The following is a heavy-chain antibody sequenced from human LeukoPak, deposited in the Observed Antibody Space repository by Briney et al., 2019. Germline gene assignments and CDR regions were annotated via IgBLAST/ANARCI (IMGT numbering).Heavy chain of an antibody. CDR3: ARVLNYYDSSGYYFCY. Sequence: GRSLRLSCAASGFTFSYYTMHWVRQAPGKGLEWVAVISYDGSNEYYADSVKGRFTISRDNSKNTLYLQMNSLRVEDTAVYYCARVLNYYDSSGYYFCYWGQGTLVTVSS. V-gene: IGHV3-30-3*01. CDR2: ISYDGSNE. D-gene: IGHD3-22*01. J-gene: IGHJ4*02. CDR1: GFTFSYYT.